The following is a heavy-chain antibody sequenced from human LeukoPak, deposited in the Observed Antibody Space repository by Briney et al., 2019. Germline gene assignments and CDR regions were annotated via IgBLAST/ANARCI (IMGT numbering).Heavy chain of an antibody. V-gene: IGHV3-21*06. Sequence: PGGSLRLSCAASGFTFSEHSINWVRQAPGRGLEWVSSISGSGTHITYGDSVKGRFTISRDDAKNSVSLQMNSLRAEDTAIYYCARDLGDSSGYSSFWGQGTLVSVSS. CDR3: ARDLGDSSGYSSF. D-gene: IGHD3-22*01. CDR1: GFTFSEHS. CDR2: ISGSGTHI. J-gene: IGHJ1*01.